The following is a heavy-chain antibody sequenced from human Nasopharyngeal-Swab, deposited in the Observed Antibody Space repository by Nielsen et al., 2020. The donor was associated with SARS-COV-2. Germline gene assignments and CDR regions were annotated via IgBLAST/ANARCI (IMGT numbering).Heavy chain of an antibody. CDR2: IYYSGST. CDR3: ARTGYSSGWYFILGY. J-gene: IGHJ4*02. V-gene: IGHV4-59*01. Sequence: SETLSLTCTVSGGSISSYHWSWIRQPPGKGLEWIGYIYYSGSTNYNPSLKSRVTISVDTSKNQFSLKLSSVTAADTAVYYCARTGYSSGWYFILGYWGQGTLVTVSS. CDR1: GGSISSYH. D-gene: IGHD6-19*01.